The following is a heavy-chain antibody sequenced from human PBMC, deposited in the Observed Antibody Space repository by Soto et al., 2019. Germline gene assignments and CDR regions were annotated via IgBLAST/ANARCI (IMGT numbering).Heavy chain of an antibody. CDR3: ARRARPDFYYMDV. CDR2: IKQDGSEK. J-gene: IGHJ6*03. V-gene: IGHV3-7*04. Sequence: EVQVVESGGGLVQPGGSLRLSCAASGFSISRLWMNWVRQAPGKGLEWVANIKQDGSEKNYVDSVQGRFTISRDNSKNTVYLQMGSLRPEDMVVYYCARRARPDFYYMDVWGKGTTVTVSS. D-gene: IGHD6-6*01. CDR1: GFSISRLW.